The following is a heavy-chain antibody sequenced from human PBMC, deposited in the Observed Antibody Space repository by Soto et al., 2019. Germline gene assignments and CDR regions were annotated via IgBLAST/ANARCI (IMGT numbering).Heavy chain of an antibody. J-gene: IGHJ4*02. CDR2: IYYSGST. V-gene: IGHV4-59*01. D-gene: IGHD2-21*01. Sequence: SEALSLTCAVSGGSISSDYWTWIRQPPGKGLEWIGYIYYSGSTNYNPSLKSRVTISVDTSKNQFSLKLSSVTAADTAVYYCARGKRNCGGLWSFDYCGPGPLVSVST. CDR3: ARGKRNCGGLWSFDY. CDR1: GGSISSDY.